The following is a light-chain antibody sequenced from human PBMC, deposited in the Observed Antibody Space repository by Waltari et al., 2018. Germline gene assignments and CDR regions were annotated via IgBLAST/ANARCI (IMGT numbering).Light chain of an antibody. CDR3: CSYAGSYTWV. J-gene: IGLJ3*02. Sequence: QSALTQPRSVSGSPGQSVTISCTGTSSDVGGYNYVSWYQQHPGKAPKLMIYDVSQRLHGVPYRFSGSKSCKTAFLTISGLQAEDEADYYCCSYAGSYTWVFGGGTKLTVL. CDR1: SSDVGGYNY. V-gene: IGLV2-11*01. CDR2: DVS.